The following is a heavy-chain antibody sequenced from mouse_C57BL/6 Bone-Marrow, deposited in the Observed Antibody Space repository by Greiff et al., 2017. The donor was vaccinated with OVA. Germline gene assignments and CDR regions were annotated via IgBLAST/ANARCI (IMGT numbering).Heavy chain of an antibody. CDR3: ARARYYAMDY. CDR2: ISSGGSYT. V-gene: IGHV5-6*01. CDR1: GFTFSSYG. Sequence: DVQLVESGGDLVKPGGSLKLSCAASGFTFSSYGMSWVRQTPDKRLEWVATISSGGSYTYYPDSVKGRFTISRDNAKNTLYLQMSSLKSEDTAMYYCARARYYAMDYWGQGTSVTVSS. J-gene: IGHJ4*01.